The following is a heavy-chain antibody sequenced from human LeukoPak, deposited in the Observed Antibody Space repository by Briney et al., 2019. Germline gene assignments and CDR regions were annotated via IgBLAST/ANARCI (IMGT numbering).Heavy chain of an antibody. CDR2: MNPNSGNT. J-gene: IGHJ6*03. CDR3: ARAVGMVQGELIDYYYYMDV. V-gene: IGHV1-8*01. CDR1: GYSFTSYD. D-gene: IGHD3-10*01. Sequence: ASVKVSCKASGYSFTSYDINWVRQATGQGLEWMGWMNPNSGNTGYAQKFQGRVTMTRNTSISTAYMELSSLRSEDTAVYYCARAVGMVQGELIDYYYYMDVWGKGTTVTVSS.